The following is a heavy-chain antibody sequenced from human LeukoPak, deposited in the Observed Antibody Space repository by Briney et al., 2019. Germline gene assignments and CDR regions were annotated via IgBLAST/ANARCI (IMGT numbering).Heavy chain of an antibody. CDR1: GGTFSSYA. CDR2: IIPIFGTA. CDR3: ARGPRGVGYCTNGVCYRSYYYYTDV. D-gene: IGHD2-8*01. V-gene: IGHV1-69*05. J-gene: IGHJ6*03. Sequence: SVKVSCKASGGTFSSYAISWVRQAPGQGLEWMGRIIPIFGTANYAQKFQGRVTITTDESTSTAYMELSSLRSEDTAVYYCARGPRGVGYCTNGVCYRSYYYYTDVWSKGTTVTVSS.